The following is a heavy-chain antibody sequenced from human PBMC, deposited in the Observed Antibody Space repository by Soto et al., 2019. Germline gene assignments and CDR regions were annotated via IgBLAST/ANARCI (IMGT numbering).Heavy chain of an antibody. CDR2: IIPVFDTV. CDR1: GGLFSSYA. J-gene: IGHJ4*02. CDR3: ARVPTTSGYSGYDSDY. V-gene: IGHV1-69*13. Sequence: VASVKVSCKDTGGLFSSYAVSWVRQAPGQGLEWMGGIIPVFDTVYYAQKFQGRVTITADESTNTAYMELSSLRSEDTAMYYCARVPTTSGYSGYDSDYWGQGTLVTVSS. D-gene: IGHD5-12*01.